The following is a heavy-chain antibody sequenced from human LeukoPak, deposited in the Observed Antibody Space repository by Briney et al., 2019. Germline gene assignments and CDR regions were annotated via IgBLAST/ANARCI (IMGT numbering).Heavy chain of an antibody. CDR1: GFAFSTYW. CDR2: IKQDGSER. V-gene: IGHV3-7*01. D-gene: IGHD1-14*01. J-gene: IGHJ5*02. Sequence: GGSLRLSCAASGFAFSTYWMSWVRQAPGKGLEWVANIKQDGSERYYVDSVKGRFSISRDNAKNSLYLQMSSLRTEDTAVYYCARAGSISWGQGTLVIVSS. CDR3: ARAGSIS.